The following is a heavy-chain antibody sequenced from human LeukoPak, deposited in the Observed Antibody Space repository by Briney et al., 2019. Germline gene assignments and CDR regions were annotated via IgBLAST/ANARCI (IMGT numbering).Heavy chain of an antibody. D-gene: IGHD7-27*01. CDR2: ISSSSSTI. Sequence: GGSLRLSCAASGFTFSSYSMNWVRQAPGKGLEWVSYISSSSSTIYYADSVKGRFTISRDNAKNSLYLQMNSLRADDTAIYYCAKDGQTGEWELEHWGQGTLVTVSS. CDR1: GFTFSSYS. V-gene: IGHV3-48*04. CDR3: AKDGQTGEWELEH. J-gene: IGHJ1*01.